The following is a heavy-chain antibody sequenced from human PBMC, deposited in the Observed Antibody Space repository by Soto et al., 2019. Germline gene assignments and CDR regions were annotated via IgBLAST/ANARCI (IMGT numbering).Heavy chain of an antibody. J-gene: IGHJ4*02. CDR1: GGSLSTNP. V-gene: IGHV1-69*06. CDR3: ARRDSGGFYRFFDS. CDR2: TGSGTGPG. D-gene: IGHD2-15*01. Sequence: SVKVSCKASGGSLSTNPISWVRQAPGQGLEWMGGTGSGTGPGNHAQKFQGRLTVTAGKSTSTVYMELTNLSSEDTAVYYCARRDSGGFYRFFDSWGQGTLVTVSS.